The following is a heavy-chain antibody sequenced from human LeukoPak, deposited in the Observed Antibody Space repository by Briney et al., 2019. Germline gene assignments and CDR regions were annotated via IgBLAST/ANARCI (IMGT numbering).Heavy chain of an antibody. CDR2: ICHSEST. J-gene: IGHJ4*02. CDR1: GGSISSGDYS. D-gene: IGHD3-3*01. CDR3: ARGAGDAITIFGVVIKGGATYFDY. Sequence: SETLSLTCAVSGGSISSGDYSWSWIRQPPGKGLEWIGYICHSESTYYNPSLKSRVTISVDRSKNQFSLKLSSVTAADTAVYYCARGAGDAITIFGVVIKGGATYFDYWGQGTLVTVSS. V-gene: IGHV4-30-2*01.